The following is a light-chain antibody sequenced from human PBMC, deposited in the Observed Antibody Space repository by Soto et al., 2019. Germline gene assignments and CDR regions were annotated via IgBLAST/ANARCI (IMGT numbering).Light chain of an antibody. Sequence: DIQMTQSPFTLSASVGDTVTITCRASQSISSWLAWYQQKPGKAPKLLIYDASSLESGVPSRFRGGGSGTVFTLTISGLQSDDFATYYCQQYNTFATFGGGTKVEIK. V-gene: IGKV1-5*01. CDR3: QQYNTFAT. CDR1: QSISSW. J-gene: IGKJ4*01. CDR2: DAS.